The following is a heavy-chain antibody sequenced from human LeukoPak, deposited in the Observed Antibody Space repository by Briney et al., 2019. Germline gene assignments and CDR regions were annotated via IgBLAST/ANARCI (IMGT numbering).Heavy chain of an antibody. V-gene: IGHV4-34*01. J-gene: IGHJ6*02. CDR2: INHSGST. CDR1: GGPFSGYY. CDR3: ASEGYYDSSGYYDLPSYYYYGMDV. Sequence: SETLSLTCAVYGGPFSGYYWSWIRQPPGKGLEWIGEINHSGSTNYNPSLKSRVTISVDTSKNQFSLKLSSVTAADTAVYYCASEGYYDSSGYYDLPSYYYYGMDVWGQGTTVTVSS. D-gene: IGHD3-22*01.